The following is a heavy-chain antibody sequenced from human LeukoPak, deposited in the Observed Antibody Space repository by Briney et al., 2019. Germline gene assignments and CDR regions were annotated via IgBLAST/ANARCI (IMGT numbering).Heavy chain of an antibody. CDR2: ISTYNGNA. J-gene: IGHJ6*03. CDR3: ARRTGYNFYYMDV. V-gene: IGHV1-18*04. D-gene: IGHD3/OR15-3a*01. Sequence: GASVKVSCKASGYTFTGYYMHWVRQAPGQGLEWMAWISTYNGNANYAQKFQGRVTMTTDTSTSTAYMELRSLRSDDTAVYYCARRTGYNFYYMDVWGQGTTVIVSS. CDR1: GYTFTGYY.